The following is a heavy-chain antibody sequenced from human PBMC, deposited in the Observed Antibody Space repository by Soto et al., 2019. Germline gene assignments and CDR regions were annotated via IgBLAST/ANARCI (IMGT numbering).Heavy chain of an antibody. J-gene: IGHJ5*02. CDR3: ARAGNCTSTTCFSGWLAP. D-gene: IGHD2-2*01. CDR2: INTDNGKT. V-gene: IGHV1-3*04. CDR1: GYTFTSYS. Sequence: ASVKVSCKASGYTFTSYSIHWVRQAPGQRLEWMGWINTDNGKTRDSQKFQDRVTLTRDTSASTAYMELSSLTSEDTAVYYCARAGNCTSTTCFSGWLAPWGQGTLVTVSS.